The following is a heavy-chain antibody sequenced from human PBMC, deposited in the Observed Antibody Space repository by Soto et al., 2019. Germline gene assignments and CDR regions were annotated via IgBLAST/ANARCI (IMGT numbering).Heavy chain of an antibody. CDR3: ARLDAIAVTGKPQDY. D-gene: IGHD6-19*01. CDR1: GFTFSAYW. V-gene: IGHV3-7*05. J-gene: IGHJ4*02. CDR2: IKPDGGEQ. Sequence: EVQLVESGGGLVQPGGSLSVSCAVSGFTFSAYWMNWVRQAPGKGLEWVANIKPDGGEQYYVGSVRGRFTISIDNAKNSVYLQMNSLRPEDTAVYYCARLDAIAVTGKPQDYWGQGILVTVYS.